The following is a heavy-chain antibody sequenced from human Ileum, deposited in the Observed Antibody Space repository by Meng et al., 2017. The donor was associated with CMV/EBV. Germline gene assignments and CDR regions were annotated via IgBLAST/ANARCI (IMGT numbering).Heavy chain of an antibody. V-gene: IGHV3-30*04. J-gene: IGHJ4*02. D-gene: IGHD2-15*01. CDR3: ARDAVVETPTRSRVGYFDY. Sequence: FSDYAMHWVSQGPGKGLEWVALISYDGSNILYADSVEGRFTISRDNSKDTLFLQMNSLKAEDTAVYSCARDAVVETPTRSRVGYFDYWGQGTLVTVSS. CDR1: FSDYA. CDR2: ISYDGSNI.